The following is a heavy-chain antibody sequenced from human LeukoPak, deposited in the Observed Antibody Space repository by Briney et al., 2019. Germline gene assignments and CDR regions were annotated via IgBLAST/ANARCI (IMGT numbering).Heavy chain of an antibody. CDR1: GYTFTSYY. V-gene: IGHV1-46*01. J-gene: IGHJ4*02. D-gene: IGHD6-19*01. Sequence: EASVKVSCKASGYTFTSYYMHWVRQAPGQGLEWMGIINPNGGSTSYAQKFQGRVTMTRDTSTSTVYMELSSLRSEDTAVYYCARSIAVADPFDYWGQGTLVTVSS. CDR2: INPNGGST. CDR3: ARSIAVADPFDY.